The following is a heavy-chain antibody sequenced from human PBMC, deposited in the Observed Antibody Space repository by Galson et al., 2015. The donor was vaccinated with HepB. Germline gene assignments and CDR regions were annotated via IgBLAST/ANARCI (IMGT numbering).Heavy chain of an antibody. V-gene: IGHV3-23*01. Sequence: SLRLSCAASGFTFSSYGMNWVRQAPGKGLQWVAGISGSGGNTDFADSVKGRVTISRDNSKKTLFLQMSSLRAEDTAVYYCAKGGVNWYFDLWGRGTLVSVSS. CDR3: AKGGVNWYFDL. CDR2: ISGSGGNT. CDR1: GFTFSSYG. J-gene: IGHJ2*01. D-gene: IGHD2-21*01.